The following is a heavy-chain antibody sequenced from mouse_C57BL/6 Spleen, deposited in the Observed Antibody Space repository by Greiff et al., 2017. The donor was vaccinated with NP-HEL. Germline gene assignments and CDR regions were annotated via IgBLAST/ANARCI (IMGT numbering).Heavy chain of an antibody. CDR3: AKVTNGPYAMDY. D-gene: IGHD2-12*01. CDR1: GFSLTSYG. Sequence: VKVVESGPGLVQPSQSLSITCTVSGFSLTSYGVHWVRQPPGKGLEWLGVIWSGGSTDYNAAFISRLSISKDNSKSQVFFKMNSLQADDTAIYYCAKVTNGPYAMDYWGQGTSVTVSS. V-gene: IGHV2-4*01. CDR2: IWSGGST. J-gene: IGHJ4*01.